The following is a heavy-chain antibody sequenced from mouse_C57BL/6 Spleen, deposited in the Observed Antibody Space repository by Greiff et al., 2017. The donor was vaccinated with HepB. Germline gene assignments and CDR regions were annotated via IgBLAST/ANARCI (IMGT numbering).Heavy chain of an antibody. V-gene: IGHV14-1*01. CDR3: TAAGYGSPFDY. Sequence: DVQLQESGAELVRPGDSVKLSCTASGFNIKDYYMHWVKQRPEQGLEWIGRIDPEDGDTEYAPKFRGKATMTADTSSNTAYLQLSSLTSEDTAVYYCTAAGYGSPFDYWGQGTTLTVSS. D-gene: IGHD1-1*01. CDR2: IDPEDGDT. CDR1: GFNIKDYY. J-gene: IGHJ2*01.